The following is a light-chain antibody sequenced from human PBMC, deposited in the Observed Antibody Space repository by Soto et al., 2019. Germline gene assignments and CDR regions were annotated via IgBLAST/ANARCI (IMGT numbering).Light chain of an antibody. CDR3: QQYKNWPL. J-gene: IGKJ5*01. CDR2: GAS. Sequence: MTQSPATLSVSPGERVTVSCRTSHSVNSHVAWYQQKPGQAPRLLLYGASTRATGIPVRFSGSGFGTEFTLTISSLQSEDFAVYYCQQYKNWPLFGQGTRLEIK. CDR1: HSVNSH. V-gene: IGKV3-15*01.